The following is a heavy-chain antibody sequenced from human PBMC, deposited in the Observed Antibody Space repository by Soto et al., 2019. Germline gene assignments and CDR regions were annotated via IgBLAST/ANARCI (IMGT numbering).Heavy chain of an antibody. J-gene: IGHJ5*02. CDR2: INHSGST. CDR1: GGSFSGYY. Sequence: QVQLQQWGAGLLKPSETLSLTCAVYGGSFSGYYWSCIRQPPGKGLEWIGEINHSGSTNYNPSLKSRVTISVDTSKNQFSLKLSSVTAADTAVYYCARAKGQQLVPRRWFDPWGQGTLVTVSS. V-gene: IGHV4-34*01. D-gene: IGHD6-13*01. CDR3: ARAKGQQLVPRRWFDP.